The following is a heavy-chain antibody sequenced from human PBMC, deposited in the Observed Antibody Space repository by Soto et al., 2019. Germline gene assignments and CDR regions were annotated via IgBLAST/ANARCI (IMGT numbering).Heavy chain of an antibody. CDR3: AREVEVHTPAFVY. CDR1: GGTFNTYA. CDR2: ISPMVGAA. V-gene: IGHV1-69*19. J-gene: IGHJ4*02. D-gene: IGHD3-10*01. Sequence: QVQLVQSGAEMKKPGSSVKVSCQSSGGTFNTYAMNWVRQAPVQGPEWMGDISPMVGAANYAPKFQGRVTITADESTGTSYMQLSSLTSEDTALYFCAREVEVHTPAFVYWGQGTLVTGSS.